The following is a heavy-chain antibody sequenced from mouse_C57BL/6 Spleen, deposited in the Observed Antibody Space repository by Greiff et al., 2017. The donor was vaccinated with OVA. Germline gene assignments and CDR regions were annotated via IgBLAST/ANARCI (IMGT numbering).Heavy chain of an antibody. Sequence: QVQLQQPGAELVKPGASVKMSCKASGYTFTSYWITWVKQRPGQGLEWIGDIYPGSGSTNYNEKFKSKATLTVDTSSSTAYMQLSSLTSEDSAVYYCARSPYYYGSSYALYFDVWGTGTTVTVSS. CDR2: IYPGSGST. CDR1: GYTFTSYW. CDR3: ARSPYYYGSSYALYFDV. D-gene: IGHD1-1*01. J-gene: IGHJ1*03. V-gene: IGHV1-55*01.